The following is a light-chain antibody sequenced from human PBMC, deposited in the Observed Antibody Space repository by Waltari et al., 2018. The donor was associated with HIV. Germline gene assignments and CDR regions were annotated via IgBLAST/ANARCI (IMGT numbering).Light chain of an antibody. CDR2: GNT. Sequence: ISCTGSSSNIGAGYDVQWYQQCPGTAPKVLIYGNTNRPSGVPDRFSGSKSGNSASLAITGLQADDEADYYCQSYDSSLNGWVFGGGTKLTV. CDR3: QSYDSSLNGWV. V-gene: IGLV1-40*01. J-gene: IGLJ3*02. CDR1: SSNIGAGYD.